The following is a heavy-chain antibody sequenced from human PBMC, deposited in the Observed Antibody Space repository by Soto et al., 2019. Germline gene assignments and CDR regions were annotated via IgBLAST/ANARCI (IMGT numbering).Heavy chain of an antibody. CDR2: ISYDGSNK. D-gene: IGHD6-13*01. CDR3: AKERIAAGDYYYYGMDV. Sequence: QVQLVESGGGVVQPGRYLRLSCAASGFTFSSYSIHWVRQAPGKGLEWVAVISYDGSNKYYADSVKGRFTISRDNSKNTLYLQMNSLRAEDTAVYYCAKERIAAGDYYYYGMDVWGQGTTVTVSS. V-gene: IGHV3-30*18. J-gene: IGHJ6*02. CDR1: GFTFSSYS.